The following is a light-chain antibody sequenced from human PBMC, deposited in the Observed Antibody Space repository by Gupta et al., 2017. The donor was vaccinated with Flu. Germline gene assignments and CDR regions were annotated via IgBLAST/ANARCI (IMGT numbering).Light chain of an antibody. J-gene: IGLJ3*02. Sequence: TVTIACTRSSGAIASNYVQWYHQRPGSSPTTVIYEYNQRPSGVPDRFSGSIDSSSNSASLTISGLKTEDEADYYCHSYDSRNWVFGGGTKLTVL. CDR1: SGAIASNY. CDR3: HSYDSRNWV. V-gene: IGLV6-57*01. CDR2: EYN.